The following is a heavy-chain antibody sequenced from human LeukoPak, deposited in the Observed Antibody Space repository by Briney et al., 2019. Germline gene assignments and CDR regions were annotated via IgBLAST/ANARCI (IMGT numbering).Heavy chain of an antibody. J-gene: IGHJ4*02. Sequence: GGSLRLSCAASGFTFSNYWMHWVRQAPGKGLVWISCIKSDGSRTDYADSVKGRFTISRDNAKNTLYLQMNSLRAEDTAVYYCTCSPVDPTVVTPDDYWGQGTLVTVSS. CDR2: IKSDGSRT. V-gene: IGHV3-74*01. CDR3: TCSPVDPTVVTPDDY. CDR1: GFTFSNYW. D-gene: IGHD4-23*01.